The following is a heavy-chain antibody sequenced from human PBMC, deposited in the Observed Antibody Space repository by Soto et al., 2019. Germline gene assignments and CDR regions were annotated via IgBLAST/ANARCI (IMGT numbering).Heavy chain of an antibody. Sequence: PGESLRLSCAASGFTFSNAWMSWVRQAPGKGLEWVGRIKSKTDGGTTDYAAPVKGRFTISRDDSRNTLYLQMNSLKTEDTAVYYCTIRXHSEGPGLYYYYYGMDVWGQGTTVTVSS. CDR2: IKSKTDGGTT. D-gene: IGHD6-13*01. V-gene: IGHV3-15*01. CDR1: GFTFSNAW. CDR3: TIRXHSEGPGLYYYYYGMDV. J-gene: IGHJ6*01.